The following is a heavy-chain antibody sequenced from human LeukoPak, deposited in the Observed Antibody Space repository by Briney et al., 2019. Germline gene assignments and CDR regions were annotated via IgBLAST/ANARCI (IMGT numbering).Heavy chain of an antibody. CDR3: ARFLRQQLVLGYYYFGMDV. CDR1: RYTFTSYD. D-gene: IGHD6-6*01. J-gene: IGHJ6*02. V-gene: IGHV1-8*01. CDR2: MNPNSGNT. Sequence: ASVKVSCKPSRYTFTSYDINGVRQATGQGLEWMGWMNPNSGNTGYAQKFQGRVTMTRNTSISTAYVELSSLRSEDTGVYYCARFLRQQLVLGYYYFGMDVWGQGTTVSVSS.